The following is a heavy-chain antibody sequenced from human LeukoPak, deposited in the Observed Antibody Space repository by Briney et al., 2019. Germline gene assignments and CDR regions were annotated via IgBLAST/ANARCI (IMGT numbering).Heavy chain of an antibody. Sequence: GGSLRLSCAASGFTFSSYWMSWVRQAPGKGLECVSSITFSSSHIYYADSVKGRFTISRDNTKDSLYLQMNSLRAEDTAVYYCARDVLDSSGWYSTPLYFYYGMDVWGQGTTVTVSS. CDR3: ARDVLDSSGWYSTPLYFYYGMDV. CDR2: ITFSSSHI. CDR1: GFTFSSYW. D-gene: IGHD6-19*01. J-gene: IGHJ6*02. V-gene: IGHV3-21*01.